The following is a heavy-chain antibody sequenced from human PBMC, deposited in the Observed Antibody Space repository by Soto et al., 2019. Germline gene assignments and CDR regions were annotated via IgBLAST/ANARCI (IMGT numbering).Heavy chain of an antibody. D-gene: IGHD3-3*01. V-gene: IGHV3-30-3*01. J-gene: IGHJ4*02. Sequence: QAPGKGLEWVAVISYDGSNKYYADSVNGRFTISRDNSKNTLYLQMNSLRAEDTAVYYCARDNYDFWSARPPGVYFDYWGQGTLVTVS. CDR2: ISYDGSNK. CDR3: ARDNYDFWSARPPGVYFDY.